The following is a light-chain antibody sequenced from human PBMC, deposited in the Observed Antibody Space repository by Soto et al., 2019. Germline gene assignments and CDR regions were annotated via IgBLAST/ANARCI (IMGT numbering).Light chain of an antibody. V-gene: IGLV1-51*01. CDR1: SSNIGKNF. CDR2: DND. Sequence: QSVLTQPPSVSAAPGQTVTISCSGSSSNIGKNFVFWYQQLPGTAPKLLIYDNDKRPSGIPDRLSGSKSGTSATLGITGLQTGDEANYYCGTWDSSLSAGVFGGGTKLTVL. J-gene: IGLJ3*02. CDR3: GTWDSSLSAGV.